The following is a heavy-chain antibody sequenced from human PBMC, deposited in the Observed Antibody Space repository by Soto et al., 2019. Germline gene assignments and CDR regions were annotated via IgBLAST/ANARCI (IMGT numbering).Heavy chain of an antibody. V-gene: IGHV3-30*18. CDR1: GFTFSSYG. CDR2: ISYDGSNK. CDR3: AKCRATVDYGMDV. Sequence: VGSLRLSCAASGFTFSSYGMHWVRQAPGKGLEWVAVISYDGSNKYYADSVKRRFTISRDNSKNKLYLQMNSLRAEDTAVYYCAKCRATVDYGMDVWGQGTTVTVSS. J-gene: IGHJ6*02. D-gene: IGHD4-17*01.